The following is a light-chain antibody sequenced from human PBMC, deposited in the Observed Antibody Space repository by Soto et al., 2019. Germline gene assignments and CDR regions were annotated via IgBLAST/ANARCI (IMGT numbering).Light chain of an antibody. V-gene: IGLV1-44*01. CDR3: AAWDDSLNGVV. CDR2: SSN. J-gene: IGLJ2*01. CDR1: SSNIGSNS. Sequence: QSVLTQPPSASGTPGQRVTISCSGSSSNIGSNSVNWYQQLPGTAPKLLMYSSNKRPSGVPDRFSGSKSGTSASLAISGLQSEDEADSYCAAWDDSLNGVVFGGGTKLTVL.